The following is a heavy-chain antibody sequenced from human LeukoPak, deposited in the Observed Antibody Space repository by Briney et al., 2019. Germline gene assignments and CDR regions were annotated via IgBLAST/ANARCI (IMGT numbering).Heavy chain of an antibody. V-gene: IGHV1-3*01. D-gene: IGHD5-24*01. CDR1: GYTFTSYA. CDR2: INAGNGNT. Sequence: ASVKVSCKASGYTFTSYAMHWVRQAPGQRLEWMGWINAGNGNTKNSQEFQGRVTITRDTSSSKDYMEVRGLRSDDTDVYYCARGEDGYLGIENWFDPWGQGTLDSVFS. CDR3: ARGEDGYLGIENWFDP. J-gene: IGHJ5*02.